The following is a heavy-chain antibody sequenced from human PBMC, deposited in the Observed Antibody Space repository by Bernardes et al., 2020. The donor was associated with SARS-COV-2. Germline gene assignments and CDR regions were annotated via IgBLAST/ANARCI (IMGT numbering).Heavy chain of an antibody. Sequence: GGSLRLCCVSSGFTFTSYAMTWVRQTPGKGLEWVSSISGSGDSAYYADSVKGRFTISRDNSKNTLFLQLNSLRVEDTAVYYCARDKVGVTDFWGQGTLVTVSP. D-gene: IGHD1-26*01. CDR2: ISGSGDSA. CDR3: ARDKVGVTDF. J-gene: IGHJ4*02. V-gene: IGHV3-23*01. CDR1: GFTFTSYA.